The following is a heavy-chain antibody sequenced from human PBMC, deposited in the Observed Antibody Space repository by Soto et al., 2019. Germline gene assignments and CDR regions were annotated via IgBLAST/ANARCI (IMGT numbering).Heavy chain of an antibody. CDR3: ATEDKSGYYSWCGP. V-gene: IGHV5-51*01. Sequence: GASLKISCRTSGYRFTSYWIAWVRQMPGKGLEWMGIIFPSDSDTRYRPSFQGPVTISADRSTSTVFLQCASLKASDTAVYFCATEDKSGYYSWCGPRGRGNRITV. CDR2: IFPSDSDT. D-gene: IGHD3-22*01. CDR1: GYRFTSYW. J-gene: IGHJ1*01.